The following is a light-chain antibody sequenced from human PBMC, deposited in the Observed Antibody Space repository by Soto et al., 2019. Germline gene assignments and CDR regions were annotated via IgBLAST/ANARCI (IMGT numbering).Light chain of an antibody. V-gene: IGLV2-8*01. Sequence: QSVLTQPPSASGSPGQSVTISCTGTSSDVGGYDFVSWYQQHPGKVPKLMIYEVSKRPSGVPDRFSGSKSGNTASLTVSGLQADDEADYYCSSYAGSDVFVFGTGTKVTVL. J-gene: IGLJ1*01. CDR2: EVS. CDR3: SSYAGSDVFV. CDR1: SSDVGGYDF.